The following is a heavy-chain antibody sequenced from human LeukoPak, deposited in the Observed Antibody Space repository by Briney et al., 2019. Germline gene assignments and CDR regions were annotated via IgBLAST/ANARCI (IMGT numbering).Heavy chain of an antibody. CDR2: IKSKTDGGTT. D-gene: IGHD3-3*01. Sequence: PGGSLRLSCAAPGFTFSNAWMSWVRQAPGKGLEWVGRIKSKTDGGTTDYAAPVKGRFTISRDDSKNTLYLQMNSLKTEDTAVYYCTTGPDYDFWSGYTDAFDIWGQGTMVTVSS. CDR1: GFTFSNAW. CDR3: TTGPDYDFWSGYTDAFDI. J-gene: IGHJ3*02. V-gene: IGHV3-15*01.